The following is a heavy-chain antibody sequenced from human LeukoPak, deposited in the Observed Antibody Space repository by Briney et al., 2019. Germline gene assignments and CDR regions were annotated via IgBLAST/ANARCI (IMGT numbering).Heavy chain of an antibody. J-gene: IGHJ6*03. CDR2: TYYRSKWYN. CDR1: GDSVSSNSAA. Sequence: SQTLSLTCAISGDSVSSNSAAWNWIRQSPSRGLEWLGRTYYRSKWYNDYAVSVKSRMTINPDTSKNQFSLQLNSVTPEDTAVYYCARVSVYYGSGSYPAYYYYMDVWGKGTTVTISS. CDR3: ARVSVYYGSGSYPAYYYYMDV. V-gene: IGHV6-1*01. D-gene: IGHD3-10*01.